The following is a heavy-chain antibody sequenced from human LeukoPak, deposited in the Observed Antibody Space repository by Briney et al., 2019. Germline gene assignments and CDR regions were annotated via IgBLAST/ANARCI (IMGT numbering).Heavy chain of an antibody. CDR2: IKQDGSEK. V-gene: IGHV3-7*01. J-gene: IGHJ4*02. Sequence: PGGSLRLSCAASGFTFSAHYMSWIRQAPGKGLEWVANIKQDGSEKYYVDSVKGRFTISRDNAKNSLYLQMNSLRAEDTAVYYCARESVWFGELPTGYWGQGTLVTVSS. CDR3: ARESVWFGELPTGY. D-gene: IGHD3-10*01. CDR1: GFTFSAHY.